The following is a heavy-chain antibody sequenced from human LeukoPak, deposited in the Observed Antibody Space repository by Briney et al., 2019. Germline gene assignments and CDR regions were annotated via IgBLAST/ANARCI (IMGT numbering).Heavy chain of an antibody. D-gene: IGHD2-2*01. CDR2: FDPEDGET. CDR3: ATDPQYCSSTSCHPQY. Sequence: ASVKVSCKVSGYTLTELSMHWVRQAPGKGLEWMGGFDPEDGETIYAQKFQGRVTMTEDTSTDTAYMELSSLRSEDTAVYYCATDPQYCSSTSCHPQYWGQGTLVTVSS. CDR1: GYTLTELS. J-gene: IGHJ4*02. V-gene: IGHV1-24*01.